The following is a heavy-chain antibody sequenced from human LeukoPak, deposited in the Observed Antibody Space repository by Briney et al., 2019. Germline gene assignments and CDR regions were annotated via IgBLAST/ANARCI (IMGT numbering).Heavy chain of an antibody. CDR2: IKQDGSEK. J-gene: IGHJ3*02. CDR3: ARHYDSSGYYYVLGAFDI. V-gene: IGHV3-7*01. CDR1: GFTFSSYG. D-gene: IGHD3-22*01. Sequence: GGSLRLSCAASGFTFSSYGMHWVRQAPGKGLEGVANIKQDGSEKYYVDSVKGRFTISRDNAKNSLYLQMNRLRAEDTAVYYCARHYDSSGYYYVLGAFDIWGQGTMVTVSS.